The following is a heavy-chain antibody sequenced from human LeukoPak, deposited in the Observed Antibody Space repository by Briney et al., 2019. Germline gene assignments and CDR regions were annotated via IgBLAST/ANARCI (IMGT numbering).Heavy chain of an antibody. Sequence: GGSLRLSCAGSGFTFSSDWMHWVRQAPGKGLVWVARINTDGSTINYADSVRGRFTVTRDNAKNTLYLQMSSLRVEDTAVYYCARDLRWFGELSDSDALDIWGQGTLVTVSS. D-gene: IGHD3-10*01. J-gene: IGHJ3*02. CDR1: GFTFSSDW. CDR2: INTDGSTI. CDR3: ARDLRWFGELSDSDALDI. V-gene: IGHV3-74*01.